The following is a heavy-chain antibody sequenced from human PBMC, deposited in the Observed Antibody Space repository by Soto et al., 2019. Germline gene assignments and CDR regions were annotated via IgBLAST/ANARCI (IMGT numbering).Heavy chain of an antibody. CDR1: GGTFSSYA. CDR3: ARMESFGSLNWFDP. Sequence: ASVKVSCKASGGTFSSYAISWVRQAPGQGLEWMGGIIPIFGTANYAQKFQGRVTITADKSTSTAYMELNSLTSEDTAIYYCARMESFGSLNWFDPWGQGTLVTVSS. V-gene: IGHV1-69*06. CDR2: IIPIFGTA. D-gene: IGHD5-18*01. J-gene: IGHJ5*02.